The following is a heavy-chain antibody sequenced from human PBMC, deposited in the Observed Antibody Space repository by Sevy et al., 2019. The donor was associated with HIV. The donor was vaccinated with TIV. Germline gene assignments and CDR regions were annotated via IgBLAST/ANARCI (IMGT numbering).Heavy chain of an antibody. CDR2: INHSGST. CDR3: ARGGEGVIPSPVIGLGPGRKYWYFDL. V-gene: IGHV4-34*01. CDR1: VGSFSGYY. Sequence: SETLSLTCAVYVGSFSGYYWTWIRQSPGKGLEWIGEINHSGSTNYNPSLKSRVTISVDTSKNQFSLKLTSVTAADTALYYWARGGEGVIPSPVIGLGPGRKYWYFDLWGRGTLVTVSS. D-gene: IGHD3-10*01. J-gene: IGHJ2*01.